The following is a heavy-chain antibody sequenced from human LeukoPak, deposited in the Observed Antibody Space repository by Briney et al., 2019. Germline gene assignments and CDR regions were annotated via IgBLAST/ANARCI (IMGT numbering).Heavy chain of an antibody. D-gene: IGHD1-14*01. CDR2: INLSGGST. J-gene: IGHJ4*02. Sequence: ASVKVSCKASGYTFTSYYMHWVRQAPGQGLEWMGIINLSGGSTSYAQKFQGRVTMTRDMFTSTVYMELSSLRSEDTAVYYCARDLRGKDDYWGQGTLVTVSS. CDR1: GYTFTSYY. V-gene: IGHV1-46*01. CDR3: ARDLRGKDDY.